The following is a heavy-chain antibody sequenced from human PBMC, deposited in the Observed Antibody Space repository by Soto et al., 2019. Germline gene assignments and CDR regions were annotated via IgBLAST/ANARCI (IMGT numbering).Heavy chain of an antibody. CDR2: IYYSGST. V-gene: IGHV4-59*01. J-gene: IGHJ5*02. Sequence: SETLSLTCTVSGGSISSYLWSWIRQPPGKGLEWIGYIYYSGSTNYNPSLKSRVTMSVDMSKKEFSLSLSSVTAADTAVYYCARGMTASGTGPPYNWLDPWGQGTLVTVSS. CDR3: ARGMTASGTGPPYNWLDP. CDR1: GGSISSYL. D-gene: IGHD6-13*01.